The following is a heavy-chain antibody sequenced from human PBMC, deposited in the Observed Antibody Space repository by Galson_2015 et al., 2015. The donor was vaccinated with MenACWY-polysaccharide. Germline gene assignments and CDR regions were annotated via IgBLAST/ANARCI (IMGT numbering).Heavy chain of an antibody. CDR1: GYTFSSYD. CDR2: MNPNSGNT. Sequence: SVKVSCKASGYTFSSYDINWVRQSTGQGLEWMGWMNPNSGNTGYAQKFQGRVTMTRNTSISIAYMELSSLRSEDTAVYYCARGGKYYYDSSGYLNWFDPWGQGTLVTVSS. D-gene: IGHD3-22*01. CDR3: ARGGKYYYDSSGYLNWFDP. V-gene: IGHV1-8*01. J-gene: IGHJ5*02.